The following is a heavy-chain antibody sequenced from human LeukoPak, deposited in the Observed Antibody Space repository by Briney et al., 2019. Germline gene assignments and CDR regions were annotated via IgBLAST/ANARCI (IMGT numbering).Heavy chain of an antibody. CDR1: GFTFSSNG. J-gene: IGHJ4*02. D-gene: IGHD4-17*01. Sequence: GGTLRLSCAASGFTFSSNGMTWVRQAPGKGLEWVSTISDSGGGAYYADSVKGRFTISRDSSRSTLYLQMHSLRAEDTAVYYCAKAGTTVRKTFYFDYWGQVTLVTVSS. CDR3: AKAGTTVRKTFYFDY. V-gene: IGHV3-23*01. CDR2: ISDSGGGA.